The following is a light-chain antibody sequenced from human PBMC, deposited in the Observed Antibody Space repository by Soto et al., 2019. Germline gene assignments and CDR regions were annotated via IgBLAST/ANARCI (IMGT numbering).Light chain of an antibody. Sequence: QPVLTQPPSASGTLGQRVTISCSGSSSNIGSNTVNWYQQLPGTAPKLLIYSNNQRPSGVPDRFSGSKSGTSASLAISGLQSEDEADYYCAAWDDSLNGSYVFGTGTKLTVL. V-gene: IGLV1-44*01. J-gene: IGLJ1*01. CDR3: AAWDDSLNGSYV. CDR1: SSNIGSNT. CDR2: SNN.